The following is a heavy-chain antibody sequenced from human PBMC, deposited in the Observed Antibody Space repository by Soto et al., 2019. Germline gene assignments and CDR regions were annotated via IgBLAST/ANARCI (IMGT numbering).Heavy chain of an antibody. J-gene: IGHJ6*03. CDR2: ISSSSSTI. CDR3: ARAIFYYYYYYMDV. Sequence: LRLSCAASGFTFSSYSMNWVRQAPGKGLEWVSYISSSSSTIYYADSVKGRFTISRDNAKNSLYLQMNSLRAEDTAVYYCARAIFYYYYYYMDVRAQRTTVTVSS. CDR1: GFTFSSYS. V-gene: IGHV3-48*01.